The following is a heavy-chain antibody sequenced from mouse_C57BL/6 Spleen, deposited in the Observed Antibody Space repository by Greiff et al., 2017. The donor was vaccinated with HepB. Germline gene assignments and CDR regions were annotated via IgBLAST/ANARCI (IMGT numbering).Heavy chain of an antibody. CDR1: GFSLSTSGMG. CDR2: IYWDDDK. Sequence: QVTLKECGPGILQSSQTLSLTCSFSGFSLSTSGMGVSWIRQPSGKGLEWLAHIYWDDDKRYNPSLKSRLTISKDTSRNQVFLKITSVDTADTATYYCAAYYSDYFDYWGQGTTLTVSS. D-gene: IGHD1-1*01. V-gene: IGHV8-12*01. J-gene: IGHJ2*01. CDR3: AAYYSDYFDY.